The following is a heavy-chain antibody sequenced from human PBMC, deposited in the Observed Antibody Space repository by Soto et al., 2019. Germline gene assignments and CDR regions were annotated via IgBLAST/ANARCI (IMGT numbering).Heavy chain of an antibody. Sequence: PSETLYLTCTVSGGSISTGAYSWSWIRQPPGKGLEWIGYIFQSGSTYYNPSLKSRVTISLDRSKNQFSLKLTFVTAADTAVYYCARGVHCGGNRCYDGSIYHGMDVWGQGTTVTVSS. CDR1: GGSISTGAYS. V-gene: IGHV4-30-2*01. CDR2: IFQSGST. D-gene: IGHD2-2*01. CDR3: ARGVHCGGNRCYDGSIYHGMDV. J-gene: IGHJ6*02.